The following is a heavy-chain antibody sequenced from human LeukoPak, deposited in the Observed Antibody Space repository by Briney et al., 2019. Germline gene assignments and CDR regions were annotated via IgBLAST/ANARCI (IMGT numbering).Heavy chain of an antibody. V-gene: IGHV3-23*01. CDR3: AKDMYYDSSGPVFDY. CDR2: ISGSGGNT. Sequence: GGSLRLSCAASGFTFSNYGMSWVRQAPGKGPEWVSTISGSGGNTYYADSVKGRFTISRDTSKNTLYLQMNSPRAEDTAVYYCAKDMYYDSSGPVFDYWGQGTLVTVSS. CDR1: GFTFSNYG. J-gene: IGHJ4*02. D-gene: IGHD3-22*01.